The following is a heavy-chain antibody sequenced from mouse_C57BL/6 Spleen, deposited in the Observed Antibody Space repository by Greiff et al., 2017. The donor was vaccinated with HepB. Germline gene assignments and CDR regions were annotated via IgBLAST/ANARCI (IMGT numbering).Heavy chain of an antibody. CDR3: ARGGTTVVAPFAY. CDR1: GYTFTSYW. CDR2: IDPSDSEP. D-gene: IGHD1-1*01. V-gene: IGHV1-52*01. Sequence: QVQLQQPGAELVRPGSSVKLSCKASGYTFTSYWMHWVKQRPIQGLEWIGNIDPSDSEPHYNQKFKDKATLTVDKSSSTAYMQLSSLTSEDSAVYYCARGGTTVVAPFAYWGQGTLVTVSA. J-gene: IGHJ3*01.